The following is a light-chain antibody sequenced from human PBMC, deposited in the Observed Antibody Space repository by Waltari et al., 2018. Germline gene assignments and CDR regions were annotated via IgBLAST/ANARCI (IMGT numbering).Light chain of an antibody. Sequence: DTQMNQSPPTTPAAAGDGVTVTCRASQSISTWLAWYQPKPGNGPKLLIYKTSHLEGGVPTRFSGSGSGTECTLTISSLQPDDSATYYCQQYNAYPLTFGGGTKVEI. J-gene: IGKJ4*01. V-gene: IGKV1-5*03. CDR3: QQYNAYPLT. CDR1: QSISTW. CDR2: KTS.